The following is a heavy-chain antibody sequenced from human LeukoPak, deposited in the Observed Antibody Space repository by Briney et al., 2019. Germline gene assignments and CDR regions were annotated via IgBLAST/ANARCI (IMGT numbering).Heavy chain of an antibody. CDR3: AKDFDRYSGSLD. CDR2: IRYDGSNK. D-gene: IGHD1-26*01. J-gene: IGHJ4*02. Sequence: SCKASGYTFTGYYMHWVRQAPGKGLEWVAFIRYDGSNKYYADSVKGRFTISRDNSKNTLYLQMNSLRAEDTAVYYCAKDFDRYSGSLDWGQGTLVTVSS. V-gene: IGHV3-30*02. CDR1: GYTFTGYY.